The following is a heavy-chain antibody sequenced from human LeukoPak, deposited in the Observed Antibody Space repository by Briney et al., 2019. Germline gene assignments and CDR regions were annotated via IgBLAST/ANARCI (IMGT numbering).Heavy chain of an antibody. Sequence: ASVKVSCKASGYTFTGYYMHWVRQVPGQGLEWMGRINPNSGGANYAQKFQGRVTMTRDTSISTAYMELSRLRSDDTAVYYCARDESYSNYANWGQGTLVTVSS. J-gene: IGHJ4*02. CDR2: INPNSGGA. D-gene: IGHD4-11*01. CDR1: GYTFTGYY. V-gene: IGHV1-2*06. CDR3: ARDESYSNYAN.